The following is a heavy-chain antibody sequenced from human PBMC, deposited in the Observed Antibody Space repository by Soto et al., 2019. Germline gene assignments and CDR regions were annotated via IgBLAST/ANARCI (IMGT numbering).Heavy chain of an antibody. J-gene: IGHJ6*02. CDR2: ISYDGSKK. V-gene: IGHV3-30*04. D-gene: IGHD1-7*01. Sequence: QVQLVESGGGVVQPGRSLRLSCAASGFTFSSYAMHWVRQAPGKGLEWVAVISYDGSKKYYADSVKGRLTVSRDNSKNTLYLQVNSLRAEDTAVYYCAKDRDRQIYNWNYSGGMDVWGQGTTVTVSS. CDR3: AKDRDRQIYNWNYSGGMDV. CDR1: GFTFSSYA.